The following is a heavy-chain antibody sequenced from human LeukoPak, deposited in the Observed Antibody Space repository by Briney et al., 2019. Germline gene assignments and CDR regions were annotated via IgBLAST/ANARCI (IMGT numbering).Heavy chain of an antibody. CDR3: ARHRIVVVPGGFDP. D-gene: IGHD2-2*01. CDR2: IYYSGIT. V-gene: IGHV4-39*01. CDR1: GGSISSSSYY. J-gene: IGHJ5*02. Sequence: PSETLSLTCTVSGGSISSSSYYWGWIRQPPGKGLEWIGSIYYSGITYYNPSLKSRVPVSVDTSKNQFSLKLSSVTAADTAVFYCARHRIVVVPGGFDPWGQGTLVTVSS.